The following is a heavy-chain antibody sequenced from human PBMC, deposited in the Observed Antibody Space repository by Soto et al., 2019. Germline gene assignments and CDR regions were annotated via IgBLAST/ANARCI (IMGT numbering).Heavy chain of an antibody. CDR2: INHSGST. V-gene: IGHV4-34*01. D-gene: IGHD2-15*01. Sequence: SETLSLTCAVYCGSFSGYYWSWIRQPPGKGLEWIGEINHSGSTNYNPSLKSRVTISVDTSKNQFSLKLSSVTAADTAVYYCARRPLGYCSGGSCYPGWFDPWGKGTLVTVSS. CDR3: ARRPLGYCSGGSCYPGWFDP. CDR1: CGSFSGYY. J-gene: IGHJ5*02.